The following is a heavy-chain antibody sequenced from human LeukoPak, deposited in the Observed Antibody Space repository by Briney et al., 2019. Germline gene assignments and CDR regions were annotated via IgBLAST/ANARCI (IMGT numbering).Heavy chain of an antibody. CDR3: ARADCSGSTCYLRRSWFDP. V-gene: IGHV3-21*01. CDR1: GFTFSSFD. CDR2: ISTSSRYI. Sequence: EGSLRLSCAASGFTFSSFDMNWVRQAPGKGLEWVSSISTSSRYIYYRDSVKGRFTISRDDAKNSLYLQMNSLRVEDTAVYYCARADCSGSTCYLRRSWFDPWGQGTLVTVSS. J-gene: IGHJ5*02. D-gene: IGHD2-2*01.